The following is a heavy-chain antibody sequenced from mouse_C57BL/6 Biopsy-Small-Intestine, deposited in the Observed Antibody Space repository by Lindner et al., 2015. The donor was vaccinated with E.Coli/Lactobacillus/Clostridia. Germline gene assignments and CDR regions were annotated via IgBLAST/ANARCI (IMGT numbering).Heavy chain of an antibody. CDR2: INPNNGDT. CDR1: GYSFTGYF. CDR3: ARDYGSPFAY. Sequence: VQLQESGPELMKPGDSVKISCKTSGYSFTGYFMNWVMQSHGKSLECIGRINPNNGDTFYNQRFKDKATLTVDKSSSTAHMELRSLTSEDSAVYYCARDYGSPFAYWGQGTLVTVSA. J-gene: IGHJ3*01. V-gene: IGHV1-20*01. D-gene: IGHD1-1*01.